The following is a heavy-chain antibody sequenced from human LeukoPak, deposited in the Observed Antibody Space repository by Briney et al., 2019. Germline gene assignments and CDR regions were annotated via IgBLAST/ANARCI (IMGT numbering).Heavy chain of an antibody. CDR1: GGSISSYY. J-gene: IGHJ4*02. D-gene: IGHD5-12*01. CDR3: ARRATMLAGGYFDY. CDR2: IYSSGST. V-gene: IGHV4-4*09. Sequence: PSETLSLTCTVSGGSISSYYWSWIRQPPGKGLEWIGYIYSSGSTNYNPSLKSRVTISVDTSKNQFSLKLSSVTAADTAVYYCARRATMLAGGYFDYWGQGTLVTVSS.